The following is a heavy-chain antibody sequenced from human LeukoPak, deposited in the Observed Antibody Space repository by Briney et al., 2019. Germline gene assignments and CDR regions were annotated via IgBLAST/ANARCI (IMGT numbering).Heavy chain of an antibody. CDR3: ARGYCGSTSCYGVFDY. V-gene: IGHV4-61*01. Sequence: SGTLSLTCTVSGVSVSSDIYYWSWIRQPPGKGLEWIGYIYNSGSTNYNPSLKSRVTISVDTSKDQFSLRLSSVTAADTAVYYCARGYCGSTSCYGVFDYWGQGTLVTVSS. J-gene: IGHJ4*02. CDR1: GVSVSSDIYY. D-gene: IGHD2-2*01. CDR2: IYNSGST.